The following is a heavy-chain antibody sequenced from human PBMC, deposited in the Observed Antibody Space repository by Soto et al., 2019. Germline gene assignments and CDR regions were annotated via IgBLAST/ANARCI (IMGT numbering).Heavy chain of an antibody. CDR1: GYTFTGYY. Sequence: ASVKVSCKASGYTFTGYYIHWVRQAPGQGLEWMGWINPNNGDTNYAQKFQGRVSMTRDTSTSTAYMELSSLRFDDTAVYYCARHSGYDYVFDYWGQGTLVTISS. D-gene: IGHD5-12*01. CDR2: INPNNGDT. CDR3: ARHSGYDYVFDY. J-gene: IGHJ4*02. V-gene: IGHV1-2*02.